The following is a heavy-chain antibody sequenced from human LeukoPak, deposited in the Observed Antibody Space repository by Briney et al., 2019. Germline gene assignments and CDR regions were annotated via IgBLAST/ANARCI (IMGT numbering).Heavy chain of an antibody. J-gene: IGHJ4*02. D-gene: IGHD3-16*02. CDR1: GLTFSSYA. CDR3: ARSSYLTKPPDS. V-gene: IGHV3-30*04. CDR2: LSYDGSNK. Sequence: GGSLRLSCAASGLTFSSYAMHWVRQAPGMGLEWVAILSYDGSNKYYADSVKGRFTISRDNSKNTLYLQMNSLTPEDSAVYFCARSSYLTKPPDSWGQGTLVAVSS.